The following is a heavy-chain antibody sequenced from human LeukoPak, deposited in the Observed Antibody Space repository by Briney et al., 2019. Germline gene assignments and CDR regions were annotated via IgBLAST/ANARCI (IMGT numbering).Heavy chain of an antibody. Sequence: AGGSLRHSXAASGFTFSSYAMSWVRQAPGKGMEWVSAISGSGGSTYYADSVKGRFTISRDNSKNTLYLQMNSLRAEDTAVYYCAKDGYSSCCYYWFDPWGQGTLVTVSS. D-gene: IGHD6-13*01. CDR3: AKDGYSSCCYYWFDP. CDR1: GFTFSSYA. V-gene: IGHV3-23*01. CDR2: ISGSGGST. J-gene: IGHJ5*02.